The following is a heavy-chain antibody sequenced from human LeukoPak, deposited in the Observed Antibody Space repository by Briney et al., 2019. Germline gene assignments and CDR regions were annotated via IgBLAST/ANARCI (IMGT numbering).Heavy chain of an antibody. CDR2: IYYSGST. V-gene: IGHV4-59*01. CDR1: GGSISSYY. CDR3: ARWYSSSSGGYGMDV. J-gene: IGHJ6*02. D-gene: IGHD6-6*01. Sequence: SETLSLTCTVSGGSISSYYWSWIRQPPGKGLEWIGYIYYSGSTNYNPSLKSRVTISVDTSKYQFSLKLSSVTAADTAVYYCARWYSSSSGGYGMDVWGQGTTVTVSS.